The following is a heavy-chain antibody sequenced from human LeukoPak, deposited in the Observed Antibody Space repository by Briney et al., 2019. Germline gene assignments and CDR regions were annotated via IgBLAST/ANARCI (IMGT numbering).Heavy chain of an antibody. V-gene: IGHV3-23*01. Sequence: GGSLRLSRAASGFTFTSYAMSWVRQAPGKGLEWVSAIIGDGRSTYYADSVKGRFTISRDNSKNTFYLQMNSLRAEDTAVYYCAKGPLFWSGYHYFDYWGQGTLVTVSS. CDR1: GFTFTSYA. D-gene: IGHD3-3*01. CDR3: AKGPLFWSGYHYFDY. CDR2: IIGDGRST. J-gene: IGHJ4*02.